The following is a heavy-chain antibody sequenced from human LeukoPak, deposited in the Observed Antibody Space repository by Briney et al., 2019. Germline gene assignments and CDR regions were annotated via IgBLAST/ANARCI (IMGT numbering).Heavy chain of an antibody. CDR1: GFTFSTYW. CDR3: ARRAVAASVPFHY. J-gene: IGHJ4*02. CDR2: IKQDGSEK. D-gene: IGHD6-19*01. V-gene: IGHV3-7*01. Sequence: PGGSLRLSCAASGFTFSTYWMSWVRQAPGKGLERVANIKQDGSEKYYVDSVKGRFTISRDNAKNSLYLQMNSLRAGDTAVYYCARRAVAASVPFHYWGQGTLVTVSS.